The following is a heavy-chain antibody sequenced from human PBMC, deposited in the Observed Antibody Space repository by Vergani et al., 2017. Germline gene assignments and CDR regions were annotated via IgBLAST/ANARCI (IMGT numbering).Heavy chain of an antibody. CDR2: IYYSRST. J-gene: IGHJ5*02. CDR3: AREGFLEWFSWFDP. Sequence: QVQLQESGPGLVKPSETLSLTCTVSGGSISSYYWSRLRQPPGKGLEWIGYIYYSRSTNYNPSLKSRVTITVDTSKNQFSLKLSSVTAADTAVYYCAREGFLEWFSWFDPWGKGTLVTVAS. D-gene: IGHD3-3*01. CDR1: GGSISSYY. V-gene: IGHV4-59*01.